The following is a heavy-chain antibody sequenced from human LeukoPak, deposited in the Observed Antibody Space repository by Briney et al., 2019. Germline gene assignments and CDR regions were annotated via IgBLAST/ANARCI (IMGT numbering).Heavy chain of an antibody. V-gene: IGHV3-15*01. CDR2: IKSKTDGGTT. CDR1: GFTFSNAW. J-gene: IGHJ4*02. CDR3: TTDRERYFDWSSPYYFDY. Sequence: GGSLRRSCAASGFTFSNAWMSWVRQAPGKGLEWVGRIKSKTDGGTTDYAAPVKGRFTISRDDSKNTLYLQMNSLKTEDTAVYYCTTDRERYFDWSSPYYFDYWGQGTLVTVSS. D-gene: IGHD3-9*01.